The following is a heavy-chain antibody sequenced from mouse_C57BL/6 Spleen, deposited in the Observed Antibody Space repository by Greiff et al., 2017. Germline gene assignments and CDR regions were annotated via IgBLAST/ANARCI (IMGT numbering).Heavy chain of an antibody. D-gene: IGHD2-4*01. J-gene: IGHJ2*01. CDR3: ARKDYDYDEYFDY. CDR2: IYPGDGDT. V-gene: IGHV1-82*01. Sequence: VKLVESGPELVKPGASVKISCKASGYAFSSSWMNWVKQRPGKGLEWIGRIYPGDGDTNYNGKFKGKATLTADKSSSTAYMQLSSLTSEDSAVYFCARKDYDYDEYFDYWGQGTTLTVSS. CDR1: GYAFSSSW.